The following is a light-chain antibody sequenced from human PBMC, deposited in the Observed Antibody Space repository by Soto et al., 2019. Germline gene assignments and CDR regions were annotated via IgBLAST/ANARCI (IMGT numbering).Light chain of an antibody. CDR1: QTVGTTY. J-gene: IGKJ1*01. CDR3: QLYGSSRWT. CDR2: GAS. Sequence: EIVMTQSPPTLSLSPGERATLSCRAIQTVGTTYLAWYQHKPGQAPRLLIYGASTRATGIPDRFSGSGSGTDFTLTISRLEPEDFAVYFCQLYGSSRWTFGQGTKVDI. V-gene: IGKV3-20*01.